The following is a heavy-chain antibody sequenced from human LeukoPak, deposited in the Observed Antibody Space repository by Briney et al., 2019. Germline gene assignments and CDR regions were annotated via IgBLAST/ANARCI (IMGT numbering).Heavy chain of an antibody. CDR3: TGNYYGSGSYADFDY. Sequence: KTGGSLRLSCAASGFTFSSYSMNWVRQAPGKGLEWVSSISSSSSYIYYADSVKGRFTISRDNAKNSLYLQMNSLRAEDTAVYYCTGNYYGSGSYADFDYWGQGTLVTVSS. V-gene: IGHV3-21*01. CDR1: GFTFSSYS. D-gene: IGHD3-10*01. J-gene: IGHJ4*02. CDR2: ISSSSSYI.